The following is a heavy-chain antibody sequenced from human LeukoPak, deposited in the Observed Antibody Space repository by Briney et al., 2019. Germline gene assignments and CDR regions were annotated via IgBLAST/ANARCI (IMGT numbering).Heavy chain of an antibody. CDR3: ARSYGSGSYYNRNAFDI. J-gene: IGHJ3*02. CDR1: GDSITNRNW. V-gene: IGHV4-31*11. CDR2: IYYSGST. D-gene: IGHD3-10*01. Sequence: SETLSLTCAVSGDSITNRNWWNWIRQHPGKGLEWIGYIYYSGSTYYNPSLKSRVTISVDTSKNQFSLKLSSVTAADTAVYYCARSYGSGSYYNRNAFDIWGQGTMVTVSS.